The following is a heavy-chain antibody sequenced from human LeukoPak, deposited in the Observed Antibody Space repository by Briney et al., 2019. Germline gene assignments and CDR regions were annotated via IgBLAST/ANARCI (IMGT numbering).Heavy chain of an antibody. D-gene: IGHD3-3*01. CDR1: GYSISSGYY. J-gene: IGHJ6*03. CDR3: ARHRRGSGVANSYYYYYYMDV. V-gene: IGHV4-38-2*01. CDR2: IYHSGST. Sequence: SETLSLTCAVSGYSISSGYYWGWIRQPPGKGLEWIGSIYHSGSTYYNPSLKSRVTISVDTSKNQFSLKLSSVTAADTAVYYCARHRRGSGVANSYYYYYYMDVWGKGTTVTVSS.